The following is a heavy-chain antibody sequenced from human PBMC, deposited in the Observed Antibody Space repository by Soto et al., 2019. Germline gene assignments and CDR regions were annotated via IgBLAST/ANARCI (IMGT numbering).Heavy chain of an antibody. Sequence: GSLRLSCAASGFTFSSYAMHWVRQAPGKGLEWVAVISYDGSNKYYADSVKGRFTISRDDSKNTLYLQMNSLRAEDTAVYYCAKDRYYYDSSGYYDYWGQGTLVTVSS. CDR1: GFTFSSYA. J-gene: IGHJ4*02. D-gene: IGHD3-22*01. CDR3: AKDRYYYDSSGYYDY. CDR2: ISYDGSNK. V-gene: IGHV3-30*04.